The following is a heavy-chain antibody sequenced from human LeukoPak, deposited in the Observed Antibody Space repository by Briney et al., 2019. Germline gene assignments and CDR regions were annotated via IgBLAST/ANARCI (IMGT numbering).Heavy chain of an antibody. D-gene: IGHD6-6*01. V-gene: IGHV4-30-2*01. J-gene: IGHJ4*02. CDR3: AGTSRWSSSADY. CDR1: GGSISSGGYY. Sequence: KPSQTLSLTCTVSGGSISSGGYYWSWIRQPPGKGLEWIGYIYHSGSTYYNPSLKSRVTISVDRSKNQFSLKLSSVTAADTAVYYCAGTSRWSSSADYWGQGTLVTVSS. CDR2: IYHSGST.